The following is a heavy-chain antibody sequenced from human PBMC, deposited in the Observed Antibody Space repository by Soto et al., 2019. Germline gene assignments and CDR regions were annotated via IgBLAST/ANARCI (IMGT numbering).Heavy chain of an antibody. J-gene: IGHJ4*02. D-gene: IGHD3-22*01. Sequence: QVQLMQSGAEVKKPGSSVKVSCTASGGAFSSFAIGWVRQAPGQGLEWMGGIIPVLGTANYAQKFQDRVTITADESTTTAFMELSSLRSDDTAVYYCARGGFFYDSAGYYRAYYFDYWGQGTLVTVSS. CDR2: IIPVLGTA. V-gene: IGHV1-69*01. CDR3: ARGGFFYDSAGYYRAYYFDY. CDR1: GGAFSSFA.